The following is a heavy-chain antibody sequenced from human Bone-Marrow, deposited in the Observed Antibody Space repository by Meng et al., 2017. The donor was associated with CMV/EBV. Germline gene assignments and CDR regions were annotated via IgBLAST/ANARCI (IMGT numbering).Heavy chain of an antibody. CDR3: AREGYYYGSGSYSNWFDP. D-gene: IGHD3-10*01. V-gene: IGHV4-30-4*01. Sequence: STGVVDWGWVRQPPAKDLEWIGFLYSSGITYCAPSLQCRVTVSVDTSKTQSSLTLSSVTAADTAVYYCAREGYYYGSGSYSNWFDPWGQGTLVTVSS. J-gene: IGHJ5*02. CDR1: STGVVD. CDR2: LYSSGIT.